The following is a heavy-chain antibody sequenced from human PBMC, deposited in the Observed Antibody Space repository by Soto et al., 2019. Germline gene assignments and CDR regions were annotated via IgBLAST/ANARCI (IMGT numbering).Heavy chain of an antibody. CDR3: ARAHRRYDISV. V-gene: IGHV4-34*01. D-gene: IGHD3-9*01. Sequence: QVQLQQWGAGLLKPSETLSLTCAVYGGSLSGYYWTWIRRSPGKGLEWIGEINHSGYTNYNPTLNSRVTMSVDTSKSQFSLRLTSVTAADTAVYFCARAHRRYDISVWGQGTTVTVSS. J-gene: IGHJ6*02. CDR2: INHSGYT. CDR1: GGSLSGYY.